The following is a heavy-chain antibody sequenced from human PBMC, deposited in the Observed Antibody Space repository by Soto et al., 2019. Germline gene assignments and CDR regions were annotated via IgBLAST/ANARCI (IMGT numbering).Heavy chain of an antibody. CDR2: IDPSDSYT. CDR3: ARHPFDSRSWYEDNY. V-gene: IGHV5-10-1*01. J-gene: IGHJ4*02. D-gene: IGHD6-13*01. Sequence: EVQLVQSGAEVKKPGESLRISCKGSGYRFTSYWISWVRQMPGKGLECMGRIDPSDSYTNYSPSFQGHVTISADKSISTAYLQWSSLKASDTAMYYCARHPFDSRSWYEDNYWGQGTLVTVSS. CDR1: GYRFTSYW.